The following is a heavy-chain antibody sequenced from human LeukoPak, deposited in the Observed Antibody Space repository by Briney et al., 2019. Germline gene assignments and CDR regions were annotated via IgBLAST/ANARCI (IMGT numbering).Heavy chain of an antibody. V-gene: IGHV4-4*07. Sequence: SETLSLTCAVYGGSFSGYYWSWIRQPAGKGLEWIGRIYTSGSTNYNPSLKSRVTISVDTSKNQFSLKLSSVTAADTAVYYCARDRDYYDDAFDIWGQGTMVTVSS. CDR1: GGSFSGYY. D-gene: IGHD3-22*01. CDR2: IYTSGST. J-gene: IGHJ3*02. CDR3: ARDRDYYDDAFDI.